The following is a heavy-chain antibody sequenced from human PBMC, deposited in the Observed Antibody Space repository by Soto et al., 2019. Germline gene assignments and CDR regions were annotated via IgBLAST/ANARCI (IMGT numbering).Heavy chain of an antibody. CDR3: ARGLAPHYDFWSGYYANWFDP. J-gene: IGHJ5*02. D-gene: IGHD3-3*01. Sequence: ASVKVSCKASGYTFTSYGISWVRQAPGQGLEWMGWISAYNGNTNYAQKLQGRVTMTTDTSTSTAYMELRSLRSDDTAVYYCARGLAPHYDFWSGYYANWFDPWGQGTLVTVSS. CDR1: GYTFTSYG. CDR2: ISAYNGNT. V-gene: IGHV1-18*01.